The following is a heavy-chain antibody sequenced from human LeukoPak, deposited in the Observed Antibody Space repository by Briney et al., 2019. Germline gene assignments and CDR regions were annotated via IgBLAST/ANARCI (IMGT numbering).Heavy chain of an antibody. V-gene: IGHV3-11*04. D-gene: IGHD6-19*01. J-gene: IGHJ4*02. Sequence: GGSLRLSCAASGFTFSDHYMSWVRQAPGRGLEWPSSISSSGTTIYYADSVKGRFTISRDNTKNSMYLQMNSLRAEDTAVYYCARDLSAVAGKDRTDYWGQGTLVTVSS. CDR3: ARDLSAVAGKDRTDY. CDR2: ISSSGTTI. CDR1: GFTFSDHY.